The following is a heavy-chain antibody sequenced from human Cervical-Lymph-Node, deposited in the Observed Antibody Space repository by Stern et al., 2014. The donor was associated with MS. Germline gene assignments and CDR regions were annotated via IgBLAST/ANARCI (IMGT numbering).Heavy chain of an antibody. V-gene: IGHV3-11*01. CDR1: GFSFSDYY. CDR3: ARDVGYNSLWSVY. Sequence: QVQLVESGGGLVKPGGSLRLSCAASGFSFSDYYMTWVRQAPGKGLEEVSYISSSGSLASYAVSVRGRFTISRDNANNSVHLQMNSLGVEDPAVYYCARDVGYNSLWSVYWGQGTLVTVSS. J-gene: IGHJ4*02. D-gene: IGHD5-24*01. CDR2: ISSSGSLA.